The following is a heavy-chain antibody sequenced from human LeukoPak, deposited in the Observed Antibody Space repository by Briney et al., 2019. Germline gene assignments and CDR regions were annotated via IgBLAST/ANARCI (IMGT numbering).Heavy chain of an antibody. CDR3: ARDGIVVVPAAIYYYYGMDV. D-gene: IGHD2-2*01. CDR2: IYHSGST. Sequence: PSETLSLTCAVSGYSISSGYYWGWIRQPPGKGLEWIGRIYHSGSTYYNPSLKSRVTISVDTSKNQFPLKLSSVTAADTAVYYCARDGIVVVPAAIYYYYGMDVWGKGTTVTVSS. V-gene: IGHV4-38-2*02. J-gene: IGHJ6*04. CDR1: GYSISSGYY.